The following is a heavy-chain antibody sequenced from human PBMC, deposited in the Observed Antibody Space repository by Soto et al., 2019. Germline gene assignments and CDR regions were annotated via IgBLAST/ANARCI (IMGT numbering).Heavy chain of an antibody. V-gene: IGHV1-45*02. CDR3: ASFGYYYDSSGSSYGMEV. D-gene: IGHD3-22*01. CDR2: ITPFNGNT. Sequence: SVKVSCKASGYTFTYRYLHWVRQAPGQALEWMGWITPFNGNTNCAQKFQDRVTITRDRSMSTAYMELSSLRSEDTAMYYCASFGYYYDSSGSSYGMEVWGQGTTVTV. J-gene: IGHJ6*02. CDR1: GYTFTYRY.